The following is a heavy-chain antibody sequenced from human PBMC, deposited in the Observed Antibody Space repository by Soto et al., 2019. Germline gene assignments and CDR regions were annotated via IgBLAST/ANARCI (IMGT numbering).Heavy chain of an antibody. CDR3: ARDQSWHDLVWWFDP. CDR1: GFPFSNYS. J-gene: IGHJ5*02. Sequence: PGGSLRLSCGASGFPFSNYSMNWVRQAPGKGLEWVSYIRSSSGTKYYADAVKGRFTISRDNAKNSLYLQMNSLRVEDTAVYYCARDQSWHDLVWWFDPWGQGTLVTVSS. CDR2: IRSSSGTK. D-gene: IGHD1-1*01. V-gene: IGHV3-48*01.